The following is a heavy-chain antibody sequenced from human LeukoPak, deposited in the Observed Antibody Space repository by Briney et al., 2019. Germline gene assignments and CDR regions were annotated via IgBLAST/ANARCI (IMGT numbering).Heavy chain of an antibody. CDR2: FDPEDGET. J-gene: IGHJ4*02. V-gene: IGHV1-24*01. D-gene: IGHD1-26*01. CDR1: GYTLTELS. Sequence: ASVKVSCKVSGYTLTELSMHWVRQAPGKGLEWMGGFDPEDGETIYAQKFQGRVTMTEDTSTDTAYMELSSLRSEDTAVYYCATFFVVVGIVGATELDYWGQGTLVTVSS. CDR3: ATFFVVVGIVGATELDY.